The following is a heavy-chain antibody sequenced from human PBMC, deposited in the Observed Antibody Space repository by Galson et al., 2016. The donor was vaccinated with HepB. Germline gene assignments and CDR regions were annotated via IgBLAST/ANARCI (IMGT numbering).Heavy chain of an antibody. CDR2: MYYTGST. V-gene: IGHV4-31*03. D-gene: IGHD5-12*01. J-gene: IGHJ3*01. CDR3: ARNRMEVAGDAFVV. Sequence: TLSLTCTVSGDSISSGGHYWSWIRQHPGKGLEWIGYMYYTGSTYYNPSLKSRVTISRDTAKSQFSLNLSSVTAADTAVYYCARNRMEVAGDAFVVWGQGTMVTVSS. CDR1: GDSISSGGHY.